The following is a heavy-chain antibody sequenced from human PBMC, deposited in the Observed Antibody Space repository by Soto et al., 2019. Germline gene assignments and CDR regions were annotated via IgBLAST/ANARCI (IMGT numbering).Heavy chain of an antibody. CDR3: ARESTYGRVFGY. CDR2: IIPIFGTA. J-gene: IGHJ4*02. CDR1: GGTFSSYA. D-gene: IGHD3-16*01. V-gene: IGHV1-69*13. Sequence: GASVKVSCKASGGTFSSYAISWVRQAPGQGLEWMGGIIPIFGTANYAQKFQGRVTITADESTSTAYMELSSLRSEDTAVYYCARESTYGRVFGYRAQRTLVTGSS.